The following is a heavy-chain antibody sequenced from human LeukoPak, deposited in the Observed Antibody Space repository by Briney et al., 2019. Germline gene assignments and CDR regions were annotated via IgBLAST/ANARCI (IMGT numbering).Heavy chain of an antibody. CDR3: ARGDTPITIFGVVPYFDY. V-gene: IGHV3-21*01. D-gene: IGHD3-3*01. CDR1: GFTFSSDS. CDR2: ISSTGSYI. J-gene: IGHJ4*02. Sequence: GGSLRLSCAVSGFTFSSDSMNWVRQAPGKGLEWVSSISSTGSYIYYTDSVKGRFTISRDNAKNSLYLQMNSLRAEDTAVYYCARGDTPITIFGVVPYFDYWGQGTLVTVSS.